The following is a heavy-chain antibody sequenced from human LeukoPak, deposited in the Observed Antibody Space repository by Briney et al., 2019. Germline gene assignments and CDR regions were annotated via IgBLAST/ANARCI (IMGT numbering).Heavy chain of an antibody. CDR2: IYYSGST. CDR1: GGSISSYY. CDR3: ARAPTSGWYQGGYYYMDV. D-gene: IGHD6-19*01. J-gene: IGHJ6*03. Sequence: PSETLSLTCTVSGGSISSYYWSWIRQPPGKGLEWIGYIYYSGSTNYNPSLKSRVTISVDTSKNQFSLKLSSVTAADTAVYYCARAPTSGWYQGGYYYMDVWGKGTTVTISS. V-gene: IGHV4-59*01.